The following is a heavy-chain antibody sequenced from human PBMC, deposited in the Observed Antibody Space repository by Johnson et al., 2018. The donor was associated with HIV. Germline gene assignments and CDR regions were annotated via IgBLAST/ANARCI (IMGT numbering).Heavy chain of an antibody. CDR2: ISYDGSNT. D-gene: IGHD1-26*01. CDR1: GFIFSSYG. V-gene: IGHV3-30*03. CDR3: TRGSFTDDAFDV. J-gene: IGHJ3*01. Sequence: QVQLVESGGGVVQRGGSLRLACAASGFIFSSYGMHWVRQAPGKGLEWLAVISYDGSNTYYTDSVKGRFTISRDNSKNTLYLQMNSLRPEDTAVYYCTRGSFTDDAFDVWGLGTMVTVSS.